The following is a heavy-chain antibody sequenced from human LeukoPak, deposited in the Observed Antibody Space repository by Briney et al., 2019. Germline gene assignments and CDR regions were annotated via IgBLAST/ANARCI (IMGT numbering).Heavy chain of an antibody. D-gene: IGHD3-22*01. CDR3: ARSYDSSGYYTPYYYYGMDV. Sequence: ASVKVSCKASGGTFISYAISWVRQAPGQGLEWMGGIIPIFGTANYAQKFQGRVTITADESTSTAYMELSSLRSEDTAVYYCARSYDSSGYYTPYYYYGMDVWGQGTTVTVSS. CDR1: GGTFISYA. J-gene: IGHJ6*02. CDR2: IIPIFGTA. V-gene: IGHV1-69*13.